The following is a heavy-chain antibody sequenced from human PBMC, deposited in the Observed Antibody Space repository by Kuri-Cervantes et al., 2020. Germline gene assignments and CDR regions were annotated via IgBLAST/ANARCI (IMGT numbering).Heavy chain of an antibody. CDR2: IKQDGSEK. V-gene: IGHV3-7*01. Sequence: GESLKISCAASGFTFSSYGMHWVRQAPGKGLEWVGNIKQDGSEKYYVDSVKGRFTISRDNAKNSLYLRMNSLRAEDTAVYYCAREGDNYGDYEFDYWGQGTLVTVSS. D-gene: IGHD4-17*01. J-gene: IGHJ4*02. CDR1: GFTFSSYG. CDR3: AREGDNYGDYEFDY.